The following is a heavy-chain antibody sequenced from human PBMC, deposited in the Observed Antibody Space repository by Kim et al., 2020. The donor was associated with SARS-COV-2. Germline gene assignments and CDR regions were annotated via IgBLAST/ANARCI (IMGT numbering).Heavy chain of an antibody. D-gene: IGHD2-2*01. CDR1: GVSISSYF. Sequence: SETLSLTCTVSGVSISSYFWSWIRQPPGKGLEWIGNIFYSGSTNYNASLKSRVTISVDTSKNQFSLKLTSVTAADTAVYYCARLDCRSNSCSSFDPWCQG. J-gene: IGHJ5*02. CDR2: IFYSGST. CDR3: ARLDCRSNSCSSFDP. V-gene: IGHV4-59*08.